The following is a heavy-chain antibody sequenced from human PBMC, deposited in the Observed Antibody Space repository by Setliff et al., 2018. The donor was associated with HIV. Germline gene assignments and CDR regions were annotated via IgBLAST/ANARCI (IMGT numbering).Heavy chain of an antibody. CDR3: ARAEQLALGDYYYMDV. CDR1: GYSISSNFL. J-gene: IGHJ6*03. D-gene: IGHD6-6*01. CDR2: IHHAGST. V-gene: IGHV4-38-2*01. Sequence: SETLFLTCAVSGYSISSNFLWGWVRQPPGQGLEWIGSIHHAGSTYYNPSLKSRVTISVDTSKNQFSLKLSSVTAADTAVYYCARAEQLALGDYYYMDVWGKGTTVTVSS.